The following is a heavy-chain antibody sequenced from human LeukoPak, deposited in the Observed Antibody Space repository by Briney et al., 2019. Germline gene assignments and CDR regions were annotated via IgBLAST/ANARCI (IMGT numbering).Heavy chain of an antibody. D-gene: IGHD3-16*01. CDR1: GYSFTNYW. Sequence: GESLKISCKGSGYSFTNYWIGWVRQMPGKGLEWMGIIYPGASDTRYSPSFQGQVTISADKSISTAYLQWSSLKASDTAMYYCTRQRLITHDAFDIWGQGTMVTVSS. CDR3: TRQRLITHDAFDI. J-gene: IGHJ3*02. CDR2: IYPGASDT. V-gene: IGHV5-51*01.